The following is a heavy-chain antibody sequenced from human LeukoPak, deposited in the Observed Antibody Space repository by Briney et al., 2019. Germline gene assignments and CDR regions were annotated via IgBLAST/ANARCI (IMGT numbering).Heavy chain of an antibody. CDR1: GFTFSSYW. D-gene: IGHD3-10*01. CDR2: INQDGSEK. J-gene: IGHJ4*02. V-gene: IGHV3-7*01. CDR3: ARDDYYGSGSYYNPQDY. Sequence: GGSLRLSCAASGFTFSSYWMSWVRQAPGKGLEWVANINQDGSEKYYVDSVKGRFTISRDNAKNSLYLQMNSLRAEDTAVYYCARDDYYGSGSYYNPQDYWGQGTLVTVSS.